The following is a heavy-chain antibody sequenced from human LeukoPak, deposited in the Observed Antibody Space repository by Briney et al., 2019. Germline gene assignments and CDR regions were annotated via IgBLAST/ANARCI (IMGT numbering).Heavy chain of an antibody. J-gene: IGHJ4*02. Sequence: PSETLSLTCTVSGGSISSYYWSWIRQPPGKGLEWIGYIYYNGNTNYNPSPKSRVTISVDTSKNQFSLMLTSVTAADTAVYYCATHRYSYANFDYWGQGTLVTVSS. V-gene: IGHV4-59*08. CDR3: ATHRYSYANFDY. D-gene: IGHD5-18*01. CDR2: IYYNGNT. CDR1: GGSISSYY.